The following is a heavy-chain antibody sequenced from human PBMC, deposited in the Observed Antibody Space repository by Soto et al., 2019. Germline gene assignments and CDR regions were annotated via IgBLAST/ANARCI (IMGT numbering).Heavy chain of an antibody. CDR3: STLPPRIVGVLSGFPT. CDR1: GTSISSSYW. V-gene: IGHV4-4*02. D-gene: IGHD1-26*01. Sequence: SETLSLTCVFSGTSISSSYWWTWVRQSPGKGLVLFGEIFHIGITKFILSLKTRVTISVDKSSNHFSLNFTSVTAADTALFFCSTLPPRIVGVLSGFPTWGQGSQVTVPP. J-gene: IGHJ5*02. CDR2: IFHIGIT.